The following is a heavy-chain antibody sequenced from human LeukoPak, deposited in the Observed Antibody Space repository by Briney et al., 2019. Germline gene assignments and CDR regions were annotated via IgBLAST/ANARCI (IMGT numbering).Heavy chain of an antibody. Sequence: PGRSLRLSCAASGFTFSSYWMSWVRQAPGKGLEWVANIKQDGSEKYYVESVKGRFTISRDNAKNSLYLQMNSLRAEDTAVYYCAKGEDRWLQWPREAFWGQGTLVTVSS. V-gene: IGHV3-7*01. D-gene: IGHD5-24*01. CDR2: IKQDGSEK. J-gene: IGHJ4*02. CDR1: GFTFSSYW. CDR3: AKGEDRWLQWPREAF.